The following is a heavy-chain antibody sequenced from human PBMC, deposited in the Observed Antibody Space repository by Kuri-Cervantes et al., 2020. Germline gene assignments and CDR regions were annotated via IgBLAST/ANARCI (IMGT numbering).Heavy chain of an antibody. D-gene: IGHD6-13*01. V-gene: IGHV1-18*01. J-gene: IGHJ6*03. CDR2: ISAYNGNT. Sequence: ASVKVSCKASGYTFTSYGISWVRQAPGQGLEWMGWISAYNGNTNYVQKLQGRVTITRDTSASTAYMELSSLRSEDTAVYYCARGVDIAAHGGGDYYYYMDVWGKGTTVTVSS. CDR3: ARGVDIAAHGGGDYYYYMDV. CDR1: GYTFTSYG.